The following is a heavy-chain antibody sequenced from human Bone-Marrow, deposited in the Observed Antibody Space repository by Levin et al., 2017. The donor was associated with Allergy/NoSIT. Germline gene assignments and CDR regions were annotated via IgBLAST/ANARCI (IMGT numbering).Heavy chain of an antibody. CDR2: ISWNSGSI. Sequence: GGSLRLSCAASGFTFDDYAMHWVRQAPGKGLEWVSGISWNSGSIGYADSVKGRFTISRDNAKNSLYLQMNSLRAEDTALYYCAKDGGRRDGYNYAGFNWFDPWGQGTLVTVSS. J-gene: IGHJ5*02. CDR1: GFTFDDYA. CDR3: AKDGGRRDGYNYAGFNWFDP. D-gene: IGHD5-24*01. V-gene: IGHV3-9*01.